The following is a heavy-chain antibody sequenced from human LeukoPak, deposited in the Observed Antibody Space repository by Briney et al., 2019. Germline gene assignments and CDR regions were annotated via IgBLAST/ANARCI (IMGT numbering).Heavy chain of an antibody. CDR3: ARGQRASCFDY. V-gene: IGHV4-34*01. CDR1: GGSFSGYY. J-gene: IGHJ4*02. Sequence: PSETLSLTCAVYGGSFSGYYWSWIRQPPGKGLEWIGEINHSGSTNYNPSLKRRSTISVDTSKTQCSLKLSSVTAADTAVYYCARGQRASCFDYWGQGTLVTVSS. CDR2: INHSGST.